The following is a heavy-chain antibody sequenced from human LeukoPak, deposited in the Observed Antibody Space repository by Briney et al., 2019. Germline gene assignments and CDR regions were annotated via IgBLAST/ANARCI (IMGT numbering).Heavy chain of an antibody. CDR2: IYSDGST. CDR1: GFTVSTNY. V-gene: IGHV3-66*01. J-gene: IGHJ4*02. Sequence: GGSLRLSCAASGFTVSTNYMNWVRQAPGKGLEWVALIYSDGSTYYADSVKGRFTISRDNSKNTLYLQMNSLRAEDTAVYYCAKDLQYIVVVPAAIADWGQGTLVTVSS. CDR3: AKDLQYIVVVPAAIAD. D-gene: IGHD2-2*01.